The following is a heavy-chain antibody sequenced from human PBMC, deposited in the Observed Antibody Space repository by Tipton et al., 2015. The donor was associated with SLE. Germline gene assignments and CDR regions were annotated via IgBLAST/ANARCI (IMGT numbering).Heavy chain of an antibody. CDR1: GFTFNAYA. J-gene: IGHJ4*02. Sequence: SLRLSCAASGFTFNAYAMHWVRPAPGKGLEWVAVISYDGSNKYYADSVKGRFTISRDNAKNSLYLQMDSLRAEDTAVYYCARDNAAYSFDYWGQGTLVTVSS. D-gene: IGHD2-15*01. CDR3: ARDNAAYSFDY. V-gene: IGHV3-30*04. CDR2: ISYDGSNK.